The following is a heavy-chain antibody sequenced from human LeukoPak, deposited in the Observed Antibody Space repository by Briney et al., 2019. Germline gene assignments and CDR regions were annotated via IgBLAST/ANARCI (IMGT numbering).Heavy chain of an antibody. CDR2: IYYSGST. J-gene: IGHJ6*03. CDR3: ARSSRRLQWEGYYYYYYYMDV. V-gene: IGHV4-31*03. Sequence: SETLSLTCTVSGGSISSGGYYWSWTRQHPGKGLEWIGYIYYSGSTYYNPSLKSRVTISVDTSKNRFSLKLSSVTAADTAVYYCARSSRRLQWEGYYYYYYYMDVWGKGTTVTVSS. D-gene: IGHD5-24*01. CDR1: GGSISSGGYY.